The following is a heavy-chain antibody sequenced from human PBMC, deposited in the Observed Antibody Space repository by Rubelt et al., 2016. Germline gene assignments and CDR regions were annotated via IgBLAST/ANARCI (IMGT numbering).Heavy chain of an antibody. D-gene: IGHD4-23*01. V-gene: IGHV3-53*01. CDR1: GFSFSDYY. J-gene: IGHJ3*02. Sequence: KPGGSLRLSCAASGFSFSDYYMSWIRQAPGKGLEWVSVIYSGGSTFYADSVKGRFTISRDNSKNTLYLQMNSLRAEDTAVYYCARVADYGGPSGHDPFDIWGQGTMVTVSS. CDR2: IYSGGST. CDR3: ARVADYGGPSGHDPFDI.